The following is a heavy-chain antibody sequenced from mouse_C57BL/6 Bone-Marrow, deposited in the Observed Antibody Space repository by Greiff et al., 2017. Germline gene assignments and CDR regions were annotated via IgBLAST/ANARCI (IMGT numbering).Heavy chain of an antibody. Sequence: QVPLQQSGAELAKPGASVKLSCKASGYTFTSSWMRWVKQRPGPGLGWIGHINTSSGYNKYNQKFKDKATLTADKSSSTAYMQLSSLTYEDSAVYYCARSYGSVDYWGQGTTLTVSS. CDR2: INTSSGYN. D-gene: IGHD1-1*01. J-gene: IGHJ2*01. V-gene: IGHV1-7*01. CDR1: GYTFTSSW. CDR3: ARSYGSVDY.